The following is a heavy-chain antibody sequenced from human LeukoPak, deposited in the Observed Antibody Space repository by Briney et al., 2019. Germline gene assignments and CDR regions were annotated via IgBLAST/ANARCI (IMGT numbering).Heavy chain of an antibody. CDR2: MKEDGSET. Sequence: PGGSLRLSCVASGLNFNSRWMDWVRRAPGQGLEWVASMKEDGSETHYVDSVRGRFTISRDNDKNSLYLQMNNLRAEDTAMYYCARDGGWWRFDFWGQGALVTVSS. J-gene: IGHJ4*02. CDR1: GLNFNSRW. CDR3: ARDGGWWRFDF. V-gene: IGHV3-7*03. D-gene: IGHD2-8*02.